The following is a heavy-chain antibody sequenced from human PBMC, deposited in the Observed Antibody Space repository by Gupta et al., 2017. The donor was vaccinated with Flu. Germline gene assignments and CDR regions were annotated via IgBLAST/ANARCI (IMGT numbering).Heavy chain of an antibody. CDR1: GGHVSSDSSS. CDR3: ARGRVREGCDI. V-gene: IGHV4-61*02. J-gene: IGHJ3*02. D-gene: IGHD1-26*01. CDR2: VYITGST. Sequence: QVQLQESGPGLVTPSQTLSLTCSVSGGHVSSDSSSWHWLRQPAGKGLEWIGRVYITGSTNYKPALKSRVTISIDTSKKQFSLKLSSVTAADTAVDHCARGRVREGCDIWGQGTMGTVSS.